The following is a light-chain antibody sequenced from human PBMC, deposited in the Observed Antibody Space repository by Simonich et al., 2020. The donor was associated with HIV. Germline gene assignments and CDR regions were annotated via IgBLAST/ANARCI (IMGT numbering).Light chain of an antibody. J-gene: IGKJ1*01. CDR1: KNISNY. CDR2: AAS. CDR3: QQYYSTRT. V-gene: IGKV1-NL1*01. Sequence: DIQMTHSPSSLSASVGESITIPCRASKNISNYLNWYQQKPGKAPKLLIYAASRLESGVPSRFSGSGSGTDYTLTISSLQPEDFATYYCQQYYSTRTFGQGTKVEIK.